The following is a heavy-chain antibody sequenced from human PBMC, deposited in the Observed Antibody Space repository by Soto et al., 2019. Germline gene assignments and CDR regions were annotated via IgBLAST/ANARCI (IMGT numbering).Heavy chain of an antibody. J-gene: IGHJ4*02. D-gene: IGHD3-22*01. CDR2: IYYSGST. CDR3: AREVGYDSSIGYFDY. V-gene: IGHV4-59*01. Sequence: SETLSLTCTVSGGSISSYYWSWIRQPPGKGLEWIGYIYYSGSTNYNPSLKSRVTISVDTSKNQFSLKLSSVTAADTAVYYCAREVGYDSSIGYFDYRGQGTLVTVSS. CDR1: GGSISSYY.